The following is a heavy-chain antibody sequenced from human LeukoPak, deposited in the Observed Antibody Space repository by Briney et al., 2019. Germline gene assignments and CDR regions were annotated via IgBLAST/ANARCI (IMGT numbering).Heavy chain of an antibody. Sequence: ASVKVSCKASGYTFTGYHMHWVRQAPGQGLEWMGWINPNSGGTNYAQKFQGRVTMTRDTSISTAYMELSRLRSDDTAVYYCASSRGYSYNFDYWGQGTLVTVSS. CDR2: INPNSGGT. V-gene: IGHV1-2*02. CDR1: GYTFTGYH. CDR3: ASSRGYSYNFDY. J-gene: IGHJ4*02. D-gene: IGHD5-18*01.